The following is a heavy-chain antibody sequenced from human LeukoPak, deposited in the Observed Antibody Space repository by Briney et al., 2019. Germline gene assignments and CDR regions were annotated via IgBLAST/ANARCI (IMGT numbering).Heavy chain of an antibody. CDR3: MRHEEEDGYNAKPFDF. CDR2: IYYSGNT. D-gene: IGHD5-24*01. J-gene: IGHJ4*02. Sequence: KPSETLSLTCTVSGGSISSYYWGWVRQPPGKGLEWIGTIYYSGNTYYTPSLKSRVTISVDTSKNQFSLRLSSVTAADTAVYFCMRHEEEDGYNAKPFDFWGQGTLVTVSS. V-gene: IGHV4-39*01. CDR1: GGSISSYY.